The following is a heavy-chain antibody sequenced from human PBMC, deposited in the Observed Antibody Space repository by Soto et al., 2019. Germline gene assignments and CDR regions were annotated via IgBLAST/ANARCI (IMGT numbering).Heavy chain of an antibody. D-gene: IGHD4-17*01. CDR1: GGTFSSYA. J-gene: IGHJ2*01. Sequence: QVQLVQSGAEVKKPGSSVKVSCKASGGTFSSYAISWVRQAPGQGLEWMGGIIPIFGTANYAQKFQGRVTITADESTSTAYMELSSLRSEDTAVYYCARDQCMTLLDYGGLECYWYLDLWGRGTLVTVSS. V-gene: IGHV1-69*01. CDR2: IIPIFGTA. CDR3: ARDQCMTLLDYGGLECYWYLDL.